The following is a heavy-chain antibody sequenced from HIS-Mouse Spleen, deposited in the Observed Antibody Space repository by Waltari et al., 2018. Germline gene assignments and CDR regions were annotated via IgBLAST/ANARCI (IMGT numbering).Heavy chain of an antibody. J-gene: IGHJ2*01. Sequence: QLQLQESGPGLLKPSETLSLTCTVSGGSISSSRYYSGWTRQPPGKGLEWIGSIYYSGSTYYNTSLKGRVTISVDTSKNQFSLKLSSVTAADTAVYYCAREIPYSSSWYDWYFDLWGRGTLVTVSS. D-gene: IGHD6-13*01. CDR3: AREIPYSSSWYDWYFDL. CDR1: GGSISSSRYY. V-gene: IGHV4-39*07. CDR2: IYYSGST.